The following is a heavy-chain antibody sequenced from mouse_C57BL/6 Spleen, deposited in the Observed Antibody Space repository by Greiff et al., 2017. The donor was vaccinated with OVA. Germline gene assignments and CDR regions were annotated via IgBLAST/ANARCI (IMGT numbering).Heavy chain of an antibody. V-gene: IGHV1-61*01. Sequence: QQSCKASGYTFTSYWMDWVKQRPGQGLEWIGNIYPSDSETHYNQKFKDKATLTVDKSSSTAYMQLSSLTSEDSAVYYCSAGFYYAMDYWGQGTSVTVSS. CDR2: IYPSDSET. CDR1: GYTFTSYW. CDR3: SAGFYYAMDY. J-gene: IGHJ4*01.